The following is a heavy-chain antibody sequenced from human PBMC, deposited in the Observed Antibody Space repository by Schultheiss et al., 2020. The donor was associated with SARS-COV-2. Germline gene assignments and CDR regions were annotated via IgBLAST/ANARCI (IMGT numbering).Heavy chain of an antibody. D-gene: IGHD1-26*01. CDR3: ARGQGGWELLMDTFGWFDP. V-gene: IGHV4-34*01. CDR2: INHSGST. CDR1: GGSISGYY. Sequence: SETLSLTCTVSGGSISGYYWSWIRQPPGKGLEWIGEINHSGSTNYNPSLKSRVTISVDTSKNQFSLKLSSVTAADTAVYYCARGQGGWELLMDTFGWFDPWGQGTLVTVSS. J-gene: IGHJ5*02.